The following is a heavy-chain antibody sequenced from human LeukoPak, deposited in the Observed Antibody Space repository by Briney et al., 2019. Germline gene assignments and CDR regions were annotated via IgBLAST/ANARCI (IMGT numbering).Heavy chain of an antibody. V-gene: IGHV3-23*01. CDR2: ISGSGGST. CDR3: AKVAGYCSGGSCYSQYFQH. J-gene: IGHJ1*01. CDR1: GFTFNSYA. Sequence: PGGSLRLSCAASGFTFNSYAMSWVRLAPGKGLEWVSAISGSGGSTYYADSVKGRFTISRDNSKNTLYLQMNSLRAEDTAVYYCAKVAGYCSGGSCYSQYFQHWGQGTLVTVSS. D-gene: IGHD2-15*01.